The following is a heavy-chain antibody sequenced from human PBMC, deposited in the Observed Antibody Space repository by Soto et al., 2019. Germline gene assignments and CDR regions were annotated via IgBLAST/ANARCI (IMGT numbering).Heavy chain of an antibody. D-gene: IGHD6-13*01. CDR3: AREGGWSSSGVDY. CDR1: GGSISSGGYY. CDR2: IYYSGST. J-gene: IGHJ4*02. V-gene: IGHV4-31*03. Sequence: QVQLQESGPGLVKPLQTLSLTCTVSGGSISSGGYYWSWIRQHPGKGLEWIGYIYYSGSTYYNPSLKSRVTISVDTSKNQFSLKLSSVTAADTAVYYCAREGGWSSSGVDYWGQGTLVTVSS.